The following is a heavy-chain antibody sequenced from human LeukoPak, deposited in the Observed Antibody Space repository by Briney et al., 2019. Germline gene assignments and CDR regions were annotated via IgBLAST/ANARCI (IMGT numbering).Heavy chain of an antibody. V-gene: IGHV1-18*04. CDR2: ISAYNGNT. D-gene: IGHD3-10*01. J-gene: IGHJ3*02. CDR3: ARGGFPNDAFDI. Sequence: ASVKVSCKASGYTFTIYYIHWVRQAPGQGLEWMGWISAYNGNTNYAQKLQGRVTMTTDTSTSTAYMELRSLRSDDTAVYYCARGGFPNDAFDIWGQGTMVTVSS. CDR1: GYTFTIYY.